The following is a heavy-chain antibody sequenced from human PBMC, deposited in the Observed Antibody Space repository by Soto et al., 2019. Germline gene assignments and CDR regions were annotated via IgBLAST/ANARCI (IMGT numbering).Heavy chain of an antibody. D-gene: IGHD2-2*02. J-gene: IGHJ4*02. Sequence: GGSLRLSCAASGFTFSRYGMHWVRQAPGNDLEWVALISYDGSNRYYADSVRGRFTISRDNSKSTLYLQMSSLRPEDTAVYYCAKSPRGYKIDYWGQGTLVTVSS. V-gene: IGHV3-30*18. CDR3: AKSPRGYKIDY. CDR1: GFTFSRYG. CDR2: ISYDGSNR.